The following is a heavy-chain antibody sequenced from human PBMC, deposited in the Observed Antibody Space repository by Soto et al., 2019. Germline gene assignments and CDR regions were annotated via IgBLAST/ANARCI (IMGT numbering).Heavy chain of an antibody. D-gene: IGHD6-6*01. CDR1: GASITGSNW. J-gene: IGHJ6*04. Sequence: PSETLSLTGAVSGASITGSNWWSWVRQCLGTGLAWIGDIFHSSDTSYNPSLKSSVIISVAEATNKLSLRLTPVTASDTAIYFCARDYLAVRPAHYYAMDVWGEGTTATVSA. V-gene: IGHV4-4*02. CDR3: ARDYLAVRPAHYYAMDV. CDR2: IFHSSDT.